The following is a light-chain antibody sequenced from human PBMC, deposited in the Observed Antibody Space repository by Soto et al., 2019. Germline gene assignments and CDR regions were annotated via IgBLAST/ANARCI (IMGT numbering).Light chain of an antibody. J-gene: IGLJ3*02. V-gene: IGLV2-14*01. CDR1: SNDVGGYDY. CDR3: SSYTGSSTWV. Sequence: QSALTQPASVSGSPGQSITISCTGTSNDVGGYDYVSWYQQYPGKAPKLMIYEVSNRPSGVSRRFSGSKSGNTASLTISGLQAEDEADYYCSSYTGSSTWVFGGGTKLTVL. CDR2: EVS.